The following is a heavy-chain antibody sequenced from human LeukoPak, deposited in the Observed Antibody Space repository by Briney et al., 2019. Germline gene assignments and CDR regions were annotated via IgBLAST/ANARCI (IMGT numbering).Heavy chain of an antibody. CDR3: AKDSGSYSDYGMDV. J-gene: IGHJ6*02. D-gene: IGHD1-26*01. CDR1: GFTFDDYA. V-gene: IGHV3-9*01. Sequence: GRSLRLSCAASGFTFDDYAMHWVRQAPGKGLEWVSGISWNSGSISYADSVKGRFTISRDNAKNSLYLQMNSLRAEDTALYYCAKDSGSYSDYGMDVWGQGTTVTVSS. CDR2: ISWNSGSI.